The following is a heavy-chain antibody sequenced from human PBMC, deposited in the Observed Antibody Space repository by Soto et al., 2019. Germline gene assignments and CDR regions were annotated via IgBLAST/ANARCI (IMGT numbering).Heavy chain of an antibody. V-gene: IGHV4-59*08. Sequence: SETLSLTCTVSGGSISSYYWSWIRQPPGKGLEWIGYIYYSGSTNYNPSLKSRVTISVDTSKNQFSLKLSSVTAADTAVYYCARRFWDREYHYYYYMDVWGKGTTVTVSS. CDR3: ARRFWDREYHYYYYMDV. CDR1: GGSISSYY. J-gene: IGHJ6*03. D-gene: IGHD1-26*01. CDR2: IYYSGST.